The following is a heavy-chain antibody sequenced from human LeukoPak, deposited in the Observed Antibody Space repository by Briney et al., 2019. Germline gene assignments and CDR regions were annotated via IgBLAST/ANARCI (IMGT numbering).Heavy chain of an antibody. Sequence: PSETLSLACAVYGGSFSGYYWSWIRQPPGTGRERTGEIKHSGSTNYNPSLKSRVTISVDTSKNQFSLKLSSVTAADTAVYYCARDHLGWLSRKGFDYWGQGTLVTVSS. CDR1: GGSFSGYY. J-gene: IGHJ4*02. CDR3: ARDHLGWLSRKGFDY. V-gene: IGHV4-34*01. D-gene: IGHD5-24*01. CDR2: IKHSGST.